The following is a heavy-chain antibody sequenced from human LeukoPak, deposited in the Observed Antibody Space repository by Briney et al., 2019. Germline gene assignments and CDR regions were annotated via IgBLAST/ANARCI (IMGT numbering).Heavy chain of an antibody. CDR1: GYTFTGNY. V-gene: IGHV1-2*02. Sequence: ASVKVSCKASGYTFTGNYIHCVRQAPGQGLEWMGWINPNNGGTNFARKFQGRVTMTRDTSISTAYMELSSLTSDDTAVYYCARGAGTSWFDYWGQGTLVTVYS. J-gene: IGHJ4*02. CDR2: INPNNGGT. CDR3: ARGAGTSWFDY. D-gene: IGHD6-13*01.